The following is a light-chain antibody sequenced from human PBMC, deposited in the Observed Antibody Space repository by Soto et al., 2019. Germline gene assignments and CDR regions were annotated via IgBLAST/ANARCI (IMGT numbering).Light chain of an antibody. CDR1: SSEIGGYNY. CDR2: EDN. J-gene: IGLJ1*01. CDR3: SSYAGSNNYV. Sequence: QSVLTQPPSASGSPGQSVTISCTGTSSEIGGYNYVSWYQQQPGKATKLMIYEDNKRPSGVPDRFSGSKSGNTSSLTVSGLQAEDEADYYCSSYAGSNNYVFGSGTKVTVL. V-gene: IGLV2-8*01.